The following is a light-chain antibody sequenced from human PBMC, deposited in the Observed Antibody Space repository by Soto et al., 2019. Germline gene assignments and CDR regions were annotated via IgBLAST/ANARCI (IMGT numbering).Light chain of an antibody. V-gene: IGKV3-15*01. CDR1: QSVSSN. J-gene: IGKJ4*01. CDR2: GAS. Sequence: EIVMTQSPATLSVSPGERATLSCRASQSVSSNLAWYQQKPGQAPTLLLYGASTRATGIPARFSGSGSGTEFTLTISSLQSEDFAVEYCQQYNNWPPRRTFGGGTKVEIK. CDR3: QQYNNWPPRRT.